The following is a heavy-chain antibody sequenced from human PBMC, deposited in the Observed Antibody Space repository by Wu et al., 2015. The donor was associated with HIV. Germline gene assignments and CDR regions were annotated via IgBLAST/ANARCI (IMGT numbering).Heavy chain of an antibody. J-gene: IGHJ4*02. V-gene: IGHV1-2*02. CDR3: ASYGPGYNWMYS. D-gene: IGHD1-20*01. CDR1: GYTSGYTFNNYY. CDR2: ILPNTDAT. Sequence: QVQLVQSGAELKKPGASVKVSCKASGYTSGYTFNNYYIHCLRQAPGQGLEWMGWILPNTDATKYAPRFQGRVTMTRDTSISTIYMELRGLRSDDTALYFCASYGPGYNWMYSWGQGTLVTVSS.